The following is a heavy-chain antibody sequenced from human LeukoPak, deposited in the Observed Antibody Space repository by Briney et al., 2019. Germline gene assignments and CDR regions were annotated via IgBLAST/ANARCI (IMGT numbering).Heavy chain of an antibody. J-gene: IGHJ6*02. D-gene: IGHD2-21*01. CDR3: AIFFFKHKTAYDMDV. CDR1: GVTFSSYA. V-gene: IGHV1-69*05. CDR2: IIPIFGTA. Sequence: SVKVSCNAPGVTFSSYAINWVRQAPGQGLEWMGGIIPIFGTANYAQKFQGRVTITRDTSASTAYMELSSLRSEDTAVYYCAIFFFKHKTAYDMDVWGQGTTVTVSS.